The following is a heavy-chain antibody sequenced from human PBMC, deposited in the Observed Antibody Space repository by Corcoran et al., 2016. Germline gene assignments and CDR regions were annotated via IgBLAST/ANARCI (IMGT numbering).Heavy chain of an antibody. CDR3: ARGPLCGYYVDYFDN. CDR1: GFTFSSHW. J-gene: IGHJ4*02. V-gene: IGHV3-7*01. Sequence: EVQLVESGGGLVQPGGSLRLSCVAFGFTFSSHWMSWVRQAPGKGLEWVANIKQGGSQKDYVDAVKGRVNISRDNAENSLYRLMNSLRVEDTAVYYCARGPLCGYYVDYFDNWGQGIQVTVSS. CDR2: IKQGGSQK. D-gene: IGHD3-10*02.